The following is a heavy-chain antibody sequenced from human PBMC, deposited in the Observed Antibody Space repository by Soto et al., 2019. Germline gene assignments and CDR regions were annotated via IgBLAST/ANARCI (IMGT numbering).Heavy chain of an antibody. CDR2: ISAYNGNT. J-gene: IGHJ4*02. Sequence: ASVKLSCKASGYTFTSYGISWVRQAPGQGLEWMGWISAYNGNTNYAQKPQGRVTITRDTSASTAYMELSSLTSEDTAVYYCARAASHPDYWGQGTLVTVSS. CDR3: ARAASHPDY. CDR1: GYTFTSYG. V-gene: IGHV1-18*01.